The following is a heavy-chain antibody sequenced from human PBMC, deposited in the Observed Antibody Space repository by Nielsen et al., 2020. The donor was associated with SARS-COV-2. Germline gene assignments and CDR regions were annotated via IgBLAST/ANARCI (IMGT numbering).Heavy chain of an antibody. J-gene: IGHJ6*02. CDR1: GYRFTKYP. V-gene: IGHV7-4-1*04. D-gene: IGHD3-10*01. CDR3: ARDSYGSVGTVSHGMDV. CDR2: IDTNVGKP. Sequence: ASVKVSCKASGYRFTKYPLNWVRQAPGQGLEWMGWIDTNVGKPTYAQAFSGRFVFSLDTSVSMAFLQIISLKAADSAVYFCARDSYGSVGTVSHGMDVWGQGTTVTVSS.